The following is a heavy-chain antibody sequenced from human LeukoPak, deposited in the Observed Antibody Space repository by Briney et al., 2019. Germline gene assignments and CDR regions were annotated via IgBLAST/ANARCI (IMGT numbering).Heavy chain of an antibody. Sequence: SETLSLTCAVYGGSFSGYYWSWIRQPPGKGLEWIGEINHSGSTNYNPPLKSRVTISVDTSKNQFSLKLSSVTAADTAVYYCARVFVWRPRWGSGSYYFDYWGQGTLVTVSS. V-gene: IGHV4-34*01. CDR1: GGSFSGYY. D-gene: IGHD3-16*01. J-gene: IGHJ4*02. CDR2: INHSGST. CDR3: ARVFVWRPRWGSGSYYFDY.